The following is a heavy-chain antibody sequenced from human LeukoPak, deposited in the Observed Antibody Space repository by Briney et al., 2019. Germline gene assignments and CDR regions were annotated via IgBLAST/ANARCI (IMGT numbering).Heavy chain of an antibody. CDR3: ARENRIAVDY. J-gene: IGHJ4*02. Sequence: PGGSLRLSCAASGFTLRSYAMSWVRQAPGKGLEWVSYISSSGSTIYYADSVKGRFTISRDNAKNSLYLQMNSLRAEDTAVYYCARENRIAVDYWGQGTLVTVSS. V-gene: IGHV3-48*04. D-gene: IGHD2-15*01. CDR2: ISSSGSTI. CDR1: GFTLRSYA.